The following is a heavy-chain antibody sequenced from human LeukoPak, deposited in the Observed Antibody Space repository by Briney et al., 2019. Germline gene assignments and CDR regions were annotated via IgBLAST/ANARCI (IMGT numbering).Heavy chain of an antibody. V-gene: IGHV4-59*01. D-gene: IGHD6-13*01. J-gene: IGHJ4*02. CDR2: IYYSGTT. Sequence: SETLSLTCTVSGGSISSYYWSWIRQPTGKGLEWIGYIYYSGTTNYNPSLKSRVTISVDTSKNQFSLKLSSVTAADTAVYYCARGVYIAAAQYGYWGQGTLVTVSS. CDR3: ARGVYIAAAQYGY. CDR1: GGSISSYY.